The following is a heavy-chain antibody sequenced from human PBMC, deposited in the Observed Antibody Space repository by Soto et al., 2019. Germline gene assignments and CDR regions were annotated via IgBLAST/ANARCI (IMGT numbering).Heavy chain of an antibody. CDR1: GFTFTSSA. V-gene: IGHV1-58*01. D-gene: IGHD4-17*01. CDR2: IVVGSGNT. CDR3: AADAPSATVTSDFDY. Sequence: SVKVSCKASGFTFTSSAVQWVRQARGQRLEWIGWIVVGSGNTNYAQKFQERVTITRDMSTSTAYMELSSLRSEDTAVYYCAADAPSATVTSDFDYWGEGTLVTVS. J-gene: IGHJ4*02.